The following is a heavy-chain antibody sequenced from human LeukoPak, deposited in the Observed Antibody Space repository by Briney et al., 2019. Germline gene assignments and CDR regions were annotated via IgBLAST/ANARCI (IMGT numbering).Heavy chain of an antibody. CDR3: ARDDVVAGTGTFDM. J-gene: IGHJ3*02. V-gene: IGHV3-74*01. Sequence: GGSLRLSCAASGFTFSSYAMSWVRQAPGKGLVWVSHINSDGSSTTYADSVKGRFTISKDNAKNTLYLQMNSLRAEDTAVYYCARDDVVAGTGTFDMWGQGTMVTVSS. CDR1: GFTFSSYA. D-gene: IGHD6-19*01. CDR2: INSDGSST.